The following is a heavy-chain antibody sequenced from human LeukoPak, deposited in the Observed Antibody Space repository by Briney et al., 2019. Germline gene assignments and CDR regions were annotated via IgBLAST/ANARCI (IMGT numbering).Heavy chain of an antibody. CDR2: IYYSGST. J-gene: IGHJ3*02. CDR1: GGSISSGGYY. CDR3: ATNRMIDAFDI. D-gene: IGHD1-14*01. V-gene: IGHV4-31*03. Sequence: SQTLSLTCTVSGGSISSGGYYWSWIRQHPGKGLEWIGYIYYSGSTYYNPSLKSRVTISVDTSKNQFSLKLSSVTAADTDVYYCATNRMIDAFDIWGQGTMVTVSS.